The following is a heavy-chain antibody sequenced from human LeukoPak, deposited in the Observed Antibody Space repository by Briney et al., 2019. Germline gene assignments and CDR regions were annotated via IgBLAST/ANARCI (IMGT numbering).Heavy chain of an antibody. D-gene: IGHD4-23*01. CDR1: GYTFTNYD. CDR2: MKPNSGNT. CDR3: ATELRWKDH. V-gene: IGHV1-8*01. J-gene: IGHJ4*02. Sequence: GASVKVSCKASGYTFTNYDINWVRQATGQGLEWMGYMKPNSGNTGYAQKLQGRVTMTRDTSISTAYMELSSLTSEDTAVYYCATELRWKDHWGQVTLVTVSS.